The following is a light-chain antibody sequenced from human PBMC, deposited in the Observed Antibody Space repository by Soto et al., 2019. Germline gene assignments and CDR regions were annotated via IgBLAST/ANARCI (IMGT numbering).Light chain of an antibody. CDR2: AAS. Sequence: DIQLTQSPSFLSASVGDRVTITCRASQGIASHLAWYQQKPGKAPKLLIYAASALYSGLPSRFSGSGSGTEVTLTISSLQPEDFATYYCPHLNRDPITFGKGTRREIK. V-gene: IGKV1-9*01. CDR3: PHLNRDPIT. CDR1: QGIASH. J-gene: IGKJ5*01.